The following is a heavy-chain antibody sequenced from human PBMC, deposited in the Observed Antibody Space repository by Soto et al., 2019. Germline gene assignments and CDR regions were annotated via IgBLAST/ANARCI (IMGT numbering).Heavy chain of an antibody. D-gene: IGHD3-10*01. V-gene: IGHV3-30*03. J-gene: IGHJ6*02. Sequence: GGSLRLSCAASGFTFSSYSMNWVRQAPGKGLEWVADISYDGSKKYYADSVKGRFTISRDNSKNTLYLQMNSLRAEDTAVYYCARVGLRFPPRYYYYGMDVWGQGTTVTVSS. CDR1: GFTFSSYS. CDR2: ISYDGSKK. CDR3: ARVGLRFPPRYYYYGMDV.